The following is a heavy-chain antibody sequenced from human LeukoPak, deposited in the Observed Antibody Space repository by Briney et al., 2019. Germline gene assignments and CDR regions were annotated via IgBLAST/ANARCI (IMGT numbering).Heavy chain of an antibody. D-gene: IGHD1-26*01. CDR1: GFTFSSYA. CDR2: ISGSGGST. Sequence: GGSLRLSCAASGFTFSSYAMSWVRQAPGKGLEWVSAISGSGGSTYYADSVKGRFTISRDNAKNSLYLQMNSLRAEDTAVYYCARDESGSYWSAFDIWGQGTMVTVSS. J-gene: IGHJ3*02. CDR3: ARDESGSYWSAFDI. V-gene: IGHV3-23*01.